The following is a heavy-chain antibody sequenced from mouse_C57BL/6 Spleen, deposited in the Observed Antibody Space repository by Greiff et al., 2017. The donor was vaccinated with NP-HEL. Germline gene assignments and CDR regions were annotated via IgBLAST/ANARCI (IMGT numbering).Heavy chain of an antibody. CDR1: GYTFTSYG. D-gene: IGHD4-1*01. CDR3: ARRTNGDEDD. Sequence: VQGVESGAELARPGASVKLSCTASGYTFTSYGISWVQQRTGQGLEWIGGIYPRSGNTYYNETCKGKATLTADKSSSTAYMELRSLTSEDSAGYCCARRTNGDEDDWGQGTTLTVAS. CDR2: IYPRSGNT. J-gene: IGHJ2*01. V-gene: IGHV1-81*01.